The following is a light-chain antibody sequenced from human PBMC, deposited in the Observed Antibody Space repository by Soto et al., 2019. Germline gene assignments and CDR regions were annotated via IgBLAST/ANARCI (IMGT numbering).Light chain of an antibody. V-gene: IGKV3-20*01. CDR3: QQYNAYPWT. CDR1: QSVSSSY. J-gene: IGKJ1*01. Sequence: EIVLTQSPGTLSLSPLEIATLSFMASQSVSSSYLAWYQQKPGQGPSLLIYGTSTRATGIPARFSGSGSGTEFTLTISSLQPEDFATYYCQQYNAYPWTFGQGTKVDIK. CDR2: GTS.